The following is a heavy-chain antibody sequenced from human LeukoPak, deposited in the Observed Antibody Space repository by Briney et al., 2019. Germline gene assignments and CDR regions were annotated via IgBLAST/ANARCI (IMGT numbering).Heavy chain of an antibody. CDR2: ISVSGCSA. D-gene: IGHD1-26*01. J-gene: IGHJ4*02. Sequence: FSAISVSGCSAYYPASVKGRFTISRDNSKNTLYLQMNSLRAEDTAVYYCAKRLPELTHFDYWGQGTLVTVSS. V-gene: IGHV3-23*01. CDR3: AKRLPELTHFDY.